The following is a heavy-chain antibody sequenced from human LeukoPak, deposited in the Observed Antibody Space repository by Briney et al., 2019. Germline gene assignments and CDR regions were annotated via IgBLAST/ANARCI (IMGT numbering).Heavy chain of an antibody. CDR2: ICWNSGNI. Sequence: GGSLRLSCAASGFTFDDYALHWVRQAPGKGLEWVSGICWNSGNIGYADSVKGRFTISRDNAKNSLYLQMNSLRAEDTALYYCAKDRYSGDWSAFDYWGQGTLVTVSS. CDR1: GFTFDDYA. V-gene: IGHV3-9*01. J-gene: IGHJ4*02. D-gene: IGHD2-21*02. CDR3: AKDRYSGDWSAFDY.